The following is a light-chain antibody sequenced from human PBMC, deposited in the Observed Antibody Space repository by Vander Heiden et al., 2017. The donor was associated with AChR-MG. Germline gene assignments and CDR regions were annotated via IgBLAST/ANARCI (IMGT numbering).Light chain of an antibody. Sequence: SSELTPHPAVSVALGQTVRITCHGDSLSSYYASWYQQKPGQAPVLVIYGKNNRPSGIPDRFSGSSSGNTASLTITGAQAEDEADYYCNSRDSSGNHYVFGTGTKVTVL. V-gene: IGLV3-19*01. J-gene: IGLJ1*01. CDR2: GKN. CDR1: SLSSYY. CDR3: NSRDSSGNHYV.